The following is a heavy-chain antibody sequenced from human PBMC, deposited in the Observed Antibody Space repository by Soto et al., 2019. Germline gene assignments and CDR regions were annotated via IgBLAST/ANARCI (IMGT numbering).Heavy chain of an antibody. CDR2: VYNSGST. Sequence: PTETLSVTCTVSGGSISSYYWSWVRRPPGKGLEWIGYVYNSGSTTYSPSFKSRVTISVDTSKNQFSLKLTSVTAADTAVYYCAREGGGSYGAFDIWGQGTMVTVSS. V-gene: IGHV4-59*01. J-gene: IGHJ3*02. D-gene: IGHD1-26*01. CDR1: GGSISSYY. CDR3: AREGGGSYGAFDI.